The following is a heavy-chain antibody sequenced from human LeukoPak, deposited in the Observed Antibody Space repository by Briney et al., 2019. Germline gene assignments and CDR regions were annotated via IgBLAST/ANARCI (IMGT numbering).Heavy chain of an antibody. CDR3: ARGAGGSHHYFDY. Sequence: SETLSLTCAVSGGSISSYDWSWIRQPAGKGLEWIGRIFTTGSTNYDPSLQSRVTMSIDTSKNQFSLKLRSVTAADTAVYYCARGAGGSHHYFDYWGRGTLVTVSS. D-gene: IGHD2-8*02. CDR1: GGSISSYD. J-gene: IGHJ4*02. CDR2: IFTTGST. V-gene: IGHV4-4*07.